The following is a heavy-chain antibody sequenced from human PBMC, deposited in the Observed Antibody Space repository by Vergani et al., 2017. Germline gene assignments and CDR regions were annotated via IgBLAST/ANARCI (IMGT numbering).Heavy chain of an antibody. CDR3: ATYNALYYFDY. D-gene: IGHD1-14*01. CDR1: GGSFSGYY. V-gene: IGHV4-34*01. J-gene: IGHJ4*02. Sequence: QVQLQQWGAGLLKPSETLSLTCAVYGGSFSGYYWSWIRQPPGKGLEWIGEINHSGSTNYNPSLKSRVTISVDTSKNQFSLKLRSVTAADTAVYYCATYNALYYFDYWGQGTLVTVSS. CDR2: INHSGST.